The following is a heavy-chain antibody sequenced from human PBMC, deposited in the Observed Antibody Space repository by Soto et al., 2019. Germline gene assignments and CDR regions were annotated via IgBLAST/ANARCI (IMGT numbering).Heavy chain of an antibody. CDR3: AKTPMIAVVVDVFDI. V-gene: IGHV3-23*01. CDR1: GFTFGHYT. CDR2: ISGSGIST. D-gene: IGHD3-22*01. Sequence: SLRLSCVASGFTFGHYTMNWVRQAPGKGLEWVSAISGSGISTFYADSVKGRFTISRDNSKNTLYLQMNSLRAEDTAVFYCAKTPMIAVVVDVFDIWGQGTMVTVSS. J-gene: IGHJ3*02.